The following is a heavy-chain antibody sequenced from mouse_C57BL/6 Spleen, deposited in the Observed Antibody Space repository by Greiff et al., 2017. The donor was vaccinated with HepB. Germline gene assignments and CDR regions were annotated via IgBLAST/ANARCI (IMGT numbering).Heavy chain of an antibody. CDR3: ARVDLYYGSSYEYFDV. CDR1: GFTFSDYY. V-gene: IGHV5-16*01. D-gene: IGHD1-1*01. CDR2: INYDGSST. J-gene: IGHJ1*03. Sequence: EVQRVESEGGLVQPGSSMKLSCTASGFTFSDYYMAWVRQVPEKGLEWVANINYDGSSTYYLDSLKSRFIISRDNAKNILYLQMSSLKSEDTATYYCARVDLYYGSSYEYFDVWGTGTTVTVSS.